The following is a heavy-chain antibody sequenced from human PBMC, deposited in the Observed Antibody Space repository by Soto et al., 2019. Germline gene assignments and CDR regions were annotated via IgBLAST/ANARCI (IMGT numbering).Heavy chain of an antibody. CDR2: IYYSGST. J-gene: IGHJ6*02. CDR1: GGSISSGDYY. Sequence: PSETLSLTCTVSGGSISSGDYYWSWIRQPPGKGLEWIGYIYYSGSTYYNPSLKSRVTISVDTSKNQFSLKLSSVTAADTAVYYCATDTAIHPYGMDVWGQGTTVTVSS. V-gene: IGHV4-30-4*01. CDR3: ATDTAIHPYGMDV. D-gene: IGHD5-18*01.